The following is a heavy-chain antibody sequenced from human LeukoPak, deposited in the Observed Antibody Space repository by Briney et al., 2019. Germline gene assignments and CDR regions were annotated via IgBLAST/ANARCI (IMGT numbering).Heavy chain of an antibody. CDR1: GFTFTSSA. D-gene: IGHD3-10*01. CDR3: GADLTMVRGVPRWFDP. J-gene: IGHJ5*02. V-gene: IGHV1-58*02. Sequence: GASVKVSCTASGFTFTSSAMQWVRQARGQRLEWIGWIVVGSGNTNYAQKFQERVTITRDMSTSTTYMELSSLRSEDTAVYYCGADLTMVRGVPRWFDPWGQGTLVTVSS. CDR2: IVVGSGNT.